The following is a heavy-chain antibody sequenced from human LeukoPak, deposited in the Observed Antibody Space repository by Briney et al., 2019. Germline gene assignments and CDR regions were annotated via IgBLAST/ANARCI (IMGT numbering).Heavy chain of an antibody. J-gene: IGHJ3*02. CDR3: AIAHDYGDYVGAFDI. Sequence: SQTLSLTCTVSGGSISCGGYYWSWIRQHPGKGLEWIGYIYYSGSTYYNPSLKSRVTISVDTSKNQFSLKLSSVTAADTAVYYCAIAHDYGDYVGAFDIWGQGTMVTVSS. CDR2: IYYSGST. V-gene: IGHV4-31*03. D-gene: IGHD4-17*01. CDR1: GGSISCGGYY.